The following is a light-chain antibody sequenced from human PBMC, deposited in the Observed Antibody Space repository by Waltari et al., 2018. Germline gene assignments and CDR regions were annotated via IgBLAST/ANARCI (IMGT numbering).Light chain of an antibody. Sequence: DIQMTQSPPSLSASVGDRVTITCRASQSISDYLNWYQQKPGKAPKLLIYGASILQSGVPSRFSGSGFGTDFTLTISSLQPEDFATYYCQQSYSSTFGPGTKVDIK. J-gene: IGKJ3*01. CDR1: QSISDY. CDR2: GAS. V-gene: IGKV1-39*01. CDR3: QQSYSST.